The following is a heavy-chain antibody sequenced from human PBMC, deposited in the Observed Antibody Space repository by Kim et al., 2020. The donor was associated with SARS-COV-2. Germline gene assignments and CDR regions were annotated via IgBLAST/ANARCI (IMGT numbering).Heavy chain of an antibody. V-gene: IGHV1-8*01. CDR2: MNPNSGNT. D-gene: IGHD3-10*01. J-gene: IGHJ6*03. Sequence: ASVKVSCKASLYTFTSYDINWVRQATGQGLEWMGWMNPNSGNTGYAQKFQGRVTMTRNTSISTAYMELSSLRSEDTAVYYCARGLLVRGVFYYYYYMDVWGKGTTVTVSS. CDR3: ARGLLVRGVFYYYYYMDV. CDR1: LYTFTSYD.